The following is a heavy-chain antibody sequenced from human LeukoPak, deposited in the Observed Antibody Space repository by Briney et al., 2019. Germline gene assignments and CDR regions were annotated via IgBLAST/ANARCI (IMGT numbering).Heavy chain of an antibody. CDR1: GYSFTSYY. Sequence: ASVTVSCKASGYSFTSYYMHWARQAPGQGLEWMGIINPSGGSTSYAQKFQGRVTMTRDTSTRTVYVELSSLRSEDTAVYYCARESDSGYSSSFNWFDPWGQGTLVTVSS. CDR2: INPSGGST. V-gene: IGHV1-46*01. D-gene: IGHD6-19*01. J-gene: IGHJ5*02. CDR3: ARESDSGYSSSFNWFDP.